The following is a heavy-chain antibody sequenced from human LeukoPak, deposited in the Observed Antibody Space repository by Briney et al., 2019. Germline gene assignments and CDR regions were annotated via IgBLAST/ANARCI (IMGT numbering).Heavy chain of an antibody. D-gene: IGHD3-22*01. Sequence: ASVKVSCKASGYTFTSYAMNWVRQAPGQGLEWMGWINTNTGNPTYAQGFTGRFVFSLDTSVSTAYLQISSLKAEDTAVYYCARGRLITTTIIVIPGRRGPWFDPWGQGTLVTVSS. CDR2: INTNTGNP. CDR1: GYTFTSYA. J-gene: IGHJ5*02. V-gene: IGHV7-4-1*02. CDR3: ARGRLITTTIIVIPGRRGPWFDP.